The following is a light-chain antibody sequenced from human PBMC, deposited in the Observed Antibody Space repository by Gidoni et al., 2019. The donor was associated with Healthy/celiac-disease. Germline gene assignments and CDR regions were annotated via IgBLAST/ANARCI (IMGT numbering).Light chain of an antibody. J-gene: IGKJ1*01. V-gene: IGKV3-20*01. CDR3: QQYGSSPRT. CDR2: GAS. Sequence: EIVLTQYPGTLSLSPVERSTLSCWARQSVSSSYLAWYQQKPVQAPRLLIYGASSRATGIPDRFSGSWSLTDFTLTITRLEPEDFAVYYCQQYGSSPRTFXXXTKVEIK. CDR1: QSVSSSY.